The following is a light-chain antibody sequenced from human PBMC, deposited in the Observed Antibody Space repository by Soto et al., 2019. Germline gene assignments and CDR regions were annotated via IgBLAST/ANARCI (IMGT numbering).Light chain of an antibody. CDR3: QQYNDWPSLT. Sequence: IVMTQSPATLSVSPGERATLSCRASQSVSSNLAWYQQKPGQAPRLLIYGASTRAPGIPARFSGSGSGTEFTLTISSLQSEDSAVYYCQQYNDWPSLTFGGGTKVEIK. J-gene: IGKJ4*01. V-gene: IGKV3-15*01. CDR1: QSVSSN. CDR2: GAS.